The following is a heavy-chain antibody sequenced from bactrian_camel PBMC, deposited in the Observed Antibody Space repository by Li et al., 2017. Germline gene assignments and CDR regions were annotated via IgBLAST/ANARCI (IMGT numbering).Heavy chain of an antibody. Sequence: HVQLVESGGGLVQPGGSLRLSCAASGYTLSSHYLSWVRRSPEKGLEWVSTIATDGTSTYYEDSVKGRFTISRDNAKNTVYLQMNSLISEDTAMYYCKEEWAPYRGGIYRYYWGQGTQVTVS. CDR3: KEEWAPYRGGIYRYY. CDR2: IATDGTST. J-gene: IGHJ4*01. CDR1: GYTLSSHY. D-gene: IGHD7*01. V-gene: IGHV3S6*01.